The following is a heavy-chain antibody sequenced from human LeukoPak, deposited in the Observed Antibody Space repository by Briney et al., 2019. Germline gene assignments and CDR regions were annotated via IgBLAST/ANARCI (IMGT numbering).Heavy chain of an antibody. D-gene: IGHD2-15*01. CDR2: ISGSGGST. V-gene: IGHV3-23*01. Sequence: GGSLRLSCAASGFTFSSYIMHWVRQAPGKGLEWVSAISGSGGSTYYADSVKGRFTISRDNSKNTLYLQMNSLRAEDTALYYCAKEGYCSGGSCYDAFDIWGQGTMVTVSS. CDR1: GFTFSSYI. CDR3: AKEGYCSGGSCYDAFDI. J-gene: IGHJ3*02.